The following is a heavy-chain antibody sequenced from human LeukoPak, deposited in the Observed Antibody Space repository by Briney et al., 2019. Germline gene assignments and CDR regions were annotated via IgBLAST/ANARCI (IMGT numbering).Heavy chain of an antibody. J-gene: IGHJ4*02. CDR1: GGSISSYH. Sequence: PSETLSLTCTVSGGSISSYHWSWIRQPPGKGLEWIGYIHYSGSSNYSPSLKSRVTISVDTSKNQFSLKLSSVTAADTAVYYCARVGTYGSGSYLSWLDYWGQGTLVTVSS. CDR3: ARVGTYGSGSYLSWLDY. V-gene: IGHV4-59*01. CDR2: IHYSGSS. D-gene: IGHD3-10*01.